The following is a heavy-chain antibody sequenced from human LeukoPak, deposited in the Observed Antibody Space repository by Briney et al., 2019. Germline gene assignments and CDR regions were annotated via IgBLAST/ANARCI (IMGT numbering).Heavy chain of an antibody. J-gene: IGHJ3*01. CDR3: GKDPNGDYVGAFDF. D-gene: IGHD4-17*01. V-gene: IGHV3-23*01. CDR1: GFSFSDYA. CDR2: IRGTGGTT. Sequence: GGSLRLSCAASGFSFSDYALIWVRQAPGKGLEWISAIRGTGGTTYYADSVKGRCTISRDNSRNTVYLQMNSLRAEDTALYFCGKDPNGDYVGAFDFWGPGTMVTVSS.